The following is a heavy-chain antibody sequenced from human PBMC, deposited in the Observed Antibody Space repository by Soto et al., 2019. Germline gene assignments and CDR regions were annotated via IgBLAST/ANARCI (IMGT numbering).Heavy chain of an antibody. V-gene: IGHV6-1*01. CDR1: GYSVSSNTAS. CDR3: AKGDNLGPKTGYAFDP. Sequence: SQTLSLTCVISGYSVSSNTASWNWIRQSPSRGLEWLGRTYFRSKWYNDYAVSVKSRIIINPDTSNNQFSLQLNSVTPEDTAVYFCAKGDNLGPKTGYAFDPWGQGIMVTVSS. J-gene: IGHJ5*02. D-gene: IGHD5-12*01. CDR2: TYFRSKWYN.